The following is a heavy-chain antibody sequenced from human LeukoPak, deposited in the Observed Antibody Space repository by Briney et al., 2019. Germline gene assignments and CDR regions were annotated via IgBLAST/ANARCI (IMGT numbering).Heavy chain of an antibody. Sequence: GGSLRLSCAASGFIFSTYWMHWVRQAPGKGLVWVSRINTDGSTTNYADSVKGRFTISRDNAKNTLYLQMNGLRVEDTAVYYCARGYCCSPGRSAGWFAPWGQGPL. V-gene: IGHV3-74*01. J-gene: IGHJ5*02. CDR1: GFIFSTYW. D-gene: IGHD2-2*01. CDR2: INTDGSTT. CDR3: ARGYCCSPGRSAGWFAP.